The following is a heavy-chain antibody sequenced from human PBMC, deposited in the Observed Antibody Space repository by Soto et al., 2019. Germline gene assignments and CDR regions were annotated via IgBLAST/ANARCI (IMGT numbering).Heavy chain of an antibody. CDR3: ARHTAMVKNAFDI. D-gene: IGHD5-18*01. CDR1: GGTFSSYT. CDR2: IIPILGIA. Sequence: GASVKVSCKASGGTFSSYTISWVRQAPGQGLEWMGRIIPILGIANYAQKFQGRVTITADKSTSTAYMELSSLRSEDTAVYYCARHTAMVKNAFDIWGQGTMVTVSS. J-gene: IGHJ3*02. V-gene: IGHV1-69*02.